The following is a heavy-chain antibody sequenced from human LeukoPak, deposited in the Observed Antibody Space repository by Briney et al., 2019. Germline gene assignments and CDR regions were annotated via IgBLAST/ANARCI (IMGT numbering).Heavy chain of an antibody. Sequence: ASVKVSCKASGYTFTSYDINWVRQATGQGLEWMGWMNPNSGNTGYAQKCQGRVTITRNTSISTAYMELSSLRSDDTAVYYCARDRRGRYCSSISCYLGCFDPWGQGTLVTVSS. D-gene: IGHD2-2*01. J-gene: IGHJ5*02. V-gene: IGHV1-8*03. CDR2: MNPNSGNT. CDR3: ARDRRGRYCSSISCYLGCFDP. CDR1: GYTFTSYD.